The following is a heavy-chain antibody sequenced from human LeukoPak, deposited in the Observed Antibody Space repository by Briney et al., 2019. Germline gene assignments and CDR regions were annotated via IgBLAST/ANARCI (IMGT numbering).Heavy chain of an antibody. Sequence: GASVKVSCKASGYTFTSYYMHWVRQAPGQGLEWMGIINPCGGSTSYAQKFQGRVTMTRDTSTSTVYMELSSLRSEDTAVYYCASPSQTGDQFDYWGQGTLVTVSS. V-gene: IGHV1-46*01. CDR2: INPCGGST. J-gene: IGHJ4*02. D-gene: IGHD7-27*01. CDR3: ASPSQTGDQFDY. CDR1: GYTFTSYY.